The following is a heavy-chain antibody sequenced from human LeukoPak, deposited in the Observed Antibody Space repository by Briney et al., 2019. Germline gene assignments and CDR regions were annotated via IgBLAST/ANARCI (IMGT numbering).Heavy chain of an antibody. CDR2: INHSGST. CDR1: GGSFSGYY. D-gene: IGHD6-19*01. Sequence: PSETLSLTCAVYGGSFSGYYWSWNRQPPGKGLEWIGEINHSGSTNYNPSLKSRVTISVDTSKNQFSLKLSSVTAADTAVYYCARVRAVAGTLLDYWGQGTLVTVSS. CDR3: ARVRAVAGTLLDY. J-gene: IGHJ4*02. V-gene: IGHV4-34*01.